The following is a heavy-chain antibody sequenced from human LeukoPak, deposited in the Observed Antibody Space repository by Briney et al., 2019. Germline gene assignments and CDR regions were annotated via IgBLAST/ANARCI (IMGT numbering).Heavy chain of an antibody. CDR3: ARDRGRELLDYGMDV. CDR1: GFNFRTHW. CDR2: ISSSSSYI. J-gene: IGHJ6*02. Sequence: GSLRLSCAASGFNFRTHWMHWVRQVPGKGLEWVSSISSSSSYIYYADSVKGRFTISRDNAKNSLYLQMNSLRAEDTAVYYCARDRGRELLDYGMDVWGQGTTVTVSS. V-gene: IGHV3-21*01. D-gene: IGHD1-26*01.